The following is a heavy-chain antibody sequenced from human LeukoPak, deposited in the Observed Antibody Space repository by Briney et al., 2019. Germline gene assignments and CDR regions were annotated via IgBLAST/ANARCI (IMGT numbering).Heavy chain of an antibody. CDR2: IYSGGST. D-gene: IGHD2-15*01. J-gene: IGHJ6*02. Sequence: PGGSLRLSCAASGFTVSSNYMSWVRQAPGKGPEWVSVIYSGGSTYYADSVKGRFTISRDNSKNTLYLQMNSLRAEDTAVYYCARSPAAYYYYGMDVWGQGTTVTVSS. V-gene: IGHV3-66*01. CDR3: ARSPAAYYYYGMDV. CDR1: GFTVSSNY.